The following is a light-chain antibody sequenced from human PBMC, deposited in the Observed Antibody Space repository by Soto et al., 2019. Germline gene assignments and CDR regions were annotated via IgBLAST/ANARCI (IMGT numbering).Light chain of an antibody. CDR2: EVS. V-gene: IGLV2-14*01. CDR3: SSYSISTAYL. CDR1: SSDVGGYDY. Sequence: QSALTQPASVSGSPGQSITISCTGTSSDVGGYDYVSWYQLPPGQAPKLMVFEVSNRPSGVSYRFSGSKSGNTASLTISGLQAEDEADYFCSSYSISTAYLFGTGTKVTVL. J-gene: IGLJ1*01.